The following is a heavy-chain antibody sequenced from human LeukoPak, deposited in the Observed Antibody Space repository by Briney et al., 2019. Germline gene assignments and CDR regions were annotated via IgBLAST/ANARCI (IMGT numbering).Heavy chain of an antibody. Sequence: ASVKVSCKASGYTFTGYYMHWVRQAPGQGLEWMGWINPNSGGTNYAQKFQGRVTMTRDTSISTAYMELSRLRSDDTAVYYCARDPKPGYSSSWSDYWGQGTLVTVSS. CDR3: ARDPKPGYSSSWSDY. CDR1: GYTFTGYY. V-gene: IGHV1-2*02. CDR2: INPNSGGT. D-gene: IGHD6-13*01. J-gene: IGHJ4*02.